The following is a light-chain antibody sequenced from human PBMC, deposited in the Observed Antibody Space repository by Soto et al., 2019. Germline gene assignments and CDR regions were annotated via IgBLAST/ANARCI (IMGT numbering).Light chain of an antibody. CDR3: QQYKNWPPLT. CDR2: GAS. V-gene: IGKV3-15*01. Sequence: EIVMTQSPATLSVSPGETATLSCRASQSVGSAVAWYQHKPGQARRLLIVGASIRATGVPGRFSGGGSGTEFTLTISSLQSEDFAVSYCQQYKNWPPLTFGGGTTVEIK. CDR1: QSVGSA. J-gene: IGKJ4*01.